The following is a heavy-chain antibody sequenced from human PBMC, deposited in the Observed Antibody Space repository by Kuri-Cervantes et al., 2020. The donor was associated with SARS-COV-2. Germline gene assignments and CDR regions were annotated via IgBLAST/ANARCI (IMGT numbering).Heavy chain of an antibody. V-gene: IGHV3-48*01. J-gene: IGHJ6*02. D-gene: IGHD3-10*01. CDR3: ARERYYSGHYGMDV. Sequence: GESLKISCAASGFTFSDYSMNWVRQAPGKGLEWVSYIGSSSSIIYYAGSMKGRFTISRDNAKNSLSLQMNSLRAEDTAVYYCARERYYSGHYGMDVWGQGTTVTVSS. CDR2: IGSSSSII. CDR1: GFTFSDYS.